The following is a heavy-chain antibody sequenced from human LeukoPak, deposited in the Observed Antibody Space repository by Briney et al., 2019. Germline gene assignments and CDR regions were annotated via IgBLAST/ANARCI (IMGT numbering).Heavy chain of an antibody. CDR2: ISSRSSSSISI. CDR3: ARNSAYSSSWYLPIHFDY. Sequence: GGSLRLSCAASGFTFSSYSMNWVRQAPGKGLEWVSFISSRSSSSISIYYADSVKGRFTISRDNAKNSLYLQVNSLRAEDTAVYYCARNSAYSSSWYLPIHFDYWGQGTLVTVSS. J-gene: IGHJ4*02. D-gene: IGHD6-13*01. CDR1: GFTFSSYS. V-gene: IGHV3-21*01.